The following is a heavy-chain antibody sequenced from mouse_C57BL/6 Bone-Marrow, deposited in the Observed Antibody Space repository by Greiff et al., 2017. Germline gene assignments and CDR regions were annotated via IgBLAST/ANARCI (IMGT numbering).Heavy chain of an antibody. CDR2: ISYDGSN. Sequence: EESGPGLVKPSQSLSLTCSVTGYSITSGYYWNWIRQFPGNKLEWMGYISYDGSNNYNPSLKNRISITRDTSKNQFFLKLNSVTTEDTATYYCARGGSAWFAYWGQGTLVTVSA. J-gene: IGHJ3*01. CDR1: GYSITSGYY. D-gene: IGHD3-1*01. CDR3: ARGGSAWFAY. V-gene: IGHV3-6*01.